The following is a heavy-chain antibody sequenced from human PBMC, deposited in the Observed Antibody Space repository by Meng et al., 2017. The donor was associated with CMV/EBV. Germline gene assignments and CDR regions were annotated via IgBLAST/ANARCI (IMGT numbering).Heavy chain of an antibody. V-gene: IGHV1-46*01. CDR2: INPSGGST. CDR3: ARDKIQLWPTVGYFDY. CDR1: GYTFTSYY. D-gene: IGHD5-18*01. Sequence: QVVVGQRGAVVNKPGASVKVSCKASGYTFTSYYMHWVRQAPGQGLEWMGIINPSGGSTSYAQKFQGRVTMTMDTSTSTVYMELSSLRSEDTAVYYCARDKIQLWPTVGYFDYWGQGTLVTVSS. J-gene: IGHJ4*02.